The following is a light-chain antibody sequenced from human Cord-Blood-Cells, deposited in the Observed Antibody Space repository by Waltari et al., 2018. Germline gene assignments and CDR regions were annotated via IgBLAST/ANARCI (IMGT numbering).Light chain of an antibody. V-gene: IGKV3-11*01. CDR1: QSVSSY. Sequence: EIVLTQSLATLSLSPGERATLSCRASQSVSSYLAWYQQKPGQAPRLLIYDASNRATGIPARFSGSGSGTDFTLTISSLEPEDFAVYYCQQRSNWPPVTFGQGTRQEIK. CDR2: DAS. J-gene: IGKJ5*01. CDR3: QQRSNWPPVT.